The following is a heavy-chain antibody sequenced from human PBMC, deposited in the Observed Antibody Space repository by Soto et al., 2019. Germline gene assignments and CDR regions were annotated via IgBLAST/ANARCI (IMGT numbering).Heavy chain of an antibody. CDR3: ARDVSEGGHWVY. CDR2: IYYSGST. CDR1: GGSISSGDYY. V-gene: IGHV4-30-4*01. Sequence: PSETLSLTCTVSGGSISSGDYYWSWIRQPPGKGLEWIGYIYYSGSTYYNPSLKSRVTISVDTSKNQFSLKLSSVTAADTAVYYCARDVSEGGHWVYWGQGTLVTVSS. D-gene: IGHD2-21*01. J-gene: IGHJ4*02.